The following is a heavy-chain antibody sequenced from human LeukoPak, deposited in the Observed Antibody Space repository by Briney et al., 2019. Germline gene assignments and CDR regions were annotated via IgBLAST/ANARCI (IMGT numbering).Heavy chain of an antibody. V-gene: IGHV1-58*02. Sequence: TSVKVSCKASGFTFTSSAMQWVRQARGQRLEWIGWIVVGSGNTNYAQKFQERVTITRYMSTSTAYMELSSLRSEDTAVYYCAPLGVATIPGDWGQGTLVTVSS. J-gene: IGHJ4*02. CDR2: IVVGSGNT. D-gene: IGHD5-12*01. CDR3: APLGVATIPGD. CDR1: GFTFTSSA.